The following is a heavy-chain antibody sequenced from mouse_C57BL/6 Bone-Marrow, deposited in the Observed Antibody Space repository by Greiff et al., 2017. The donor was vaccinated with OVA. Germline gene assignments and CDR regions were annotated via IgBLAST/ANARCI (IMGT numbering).Heavy chain of an antibody. CDR3: ERRSNYGFYLDFDG. CDR1: GFTFSDYG. J-gene: IGHJ4*01. V-gene: IGHV5-17*01. D-gene: IGHD2-5*01. Sequence: EVQLVESGGGLVKPGGSLKLSCAASGFTFSDYGMHWVRQAPGKGLEWVAYISRGDSTIYYADTVKGRFTISRDNAKNTLFLQMTSLRSEDTAMXYCERRSNYGFYLDFDGWGKGTTVTVSS. CDR2: ISRGDSTI.